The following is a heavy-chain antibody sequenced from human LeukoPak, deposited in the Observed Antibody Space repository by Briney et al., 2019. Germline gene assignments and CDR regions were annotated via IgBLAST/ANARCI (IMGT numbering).Heavy chain of an antibody. Sequence: ASVKVSCKVSGYTLSELSMHWVRQAPGIGLEWMGSFDPEDGEAIYAQKFQGRVTMTEDISTDTAYMELSSLRSEDTAVYYCATDGGVTMVRGVITAGAGYFDYWGQGTLVTVSS. CDR3: ATDGGVTMVRGVITAGAGYFDY. J-gene: IGHJ4*02. V-gene: IGHV1-24*01. CDR2: FDPEDGEA. CDR1: GYTLSELS. D-gene: IGHD3-10*01.